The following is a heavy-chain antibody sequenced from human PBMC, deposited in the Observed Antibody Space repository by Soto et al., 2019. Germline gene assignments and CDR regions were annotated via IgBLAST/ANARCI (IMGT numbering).Heavy chain of an antibody. Sequence: SETLSLTCTVSGGSISSYYWSWIRQPPGKGLEWIGYIYYSGSTNYNPSLKSRVTISVDTSKNQFSLKLSSVAAADTAVYYCARSVTPWGQGTLVTVSS. CDR1: GGSISSYY. J-gene: IGHJ5*02. V-gene: IGHV4-59*12. CDR3: ARSVTP. CDR2: IYYSGST. D-gene: IGHD3-10*01.